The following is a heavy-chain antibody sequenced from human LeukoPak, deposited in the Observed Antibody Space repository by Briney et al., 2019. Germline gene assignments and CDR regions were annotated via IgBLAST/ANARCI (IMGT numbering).Heavy chain of an antibody. Sequence: PSETLSLTCTVSGGAISSGSYYWSWIRQPAGKGLEWIGRIYTSGSSNYNPSLKSRVTISVDTSKNQFSLKLSSVTAADTAVYYCARGINVERGYSGYEDGEFDYWGQGTLVTVSS. J-gene: IGHJ4*02. V-gene: IGHV4-61*02. CDR3: ARGINVERGYSGYEDGEFDY. CDR1: GGAISSGSYY. D-gene: IGHD5-12*01. CDR2: IYTSGSS.